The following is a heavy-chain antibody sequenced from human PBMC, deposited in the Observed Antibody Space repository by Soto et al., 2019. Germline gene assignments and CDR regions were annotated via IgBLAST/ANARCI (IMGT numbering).Heavy chain of an antibody. D-gene: IGHD6-13*01. V-gene: IGHV4-34*01. CDR3: ARALAAAGYYYYGMDV. Sequence: SETLSLTCAVCGGSFSGYYWSWIRQPPGKGLEWIGEINHSGSTNYNPSLKSRVTISVDTSKNQFSLKLSSVTAADTAVYYCARALAAAGYYYYGMDVWGQGTTVTVSS. J-gene: IGHJ6*02. CDR2: INHSGST. CDR1: GGSFSGYY.